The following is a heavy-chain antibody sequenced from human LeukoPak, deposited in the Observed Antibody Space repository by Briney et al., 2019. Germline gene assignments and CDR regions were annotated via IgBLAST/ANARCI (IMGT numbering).Heavy chain of an antibody. Sequence: PGRSLRLSCAASGFTFGSYWMNWVRQAPGKGLEWVANINQDGSEKYYVDSVKGRFTISRDNAKNSLYLQMNSLRAEDTAVYYCARGITIAVAGTCIDYWGQGTLVTVSS. CDR3: ARGITIAVAGTCIDY. D-gene: IGHD6-19*01. J-gene: IGHJ4*02. CDR1: GFTFGSYW. V-gene: IGHV3-7*04. CDR2: INQDGSEK.